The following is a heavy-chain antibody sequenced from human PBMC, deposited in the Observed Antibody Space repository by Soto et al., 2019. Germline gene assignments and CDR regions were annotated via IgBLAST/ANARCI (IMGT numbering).Heavy chain of an antibody. CDR3: VREGRGSFDF. D-gene: IGHD5-12*01. V-gene: IGHV3-23*01. J-gene: IGHJ3*01. Sequence: QLGGSLRLSCAASGFIFTNYAMNWVRQAPGKGLEWVSVIGGRGNSAYYADSVQGRFTISRDNSKNTLSLQMSSLTADDTAIYYCVREGRGSFDFWGRGTMVTVSS. CDR2: IGGRGNSA. CDR1: GFIFTNYA.